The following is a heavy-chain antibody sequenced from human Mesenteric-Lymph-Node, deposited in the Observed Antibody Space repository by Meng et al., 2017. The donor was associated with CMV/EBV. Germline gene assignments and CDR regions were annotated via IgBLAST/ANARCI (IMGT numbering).Heavy chain of an antibody. J-gene: IGHJ4*02. CDR1: GFTVSHNY. Sequence: GESLKISCAASGFTVSHNYMSWVRQAPGKGLEWVSVIYSDGSTYYADSVKGRFTISRDESKNTVYLQMNSLKTEDTAVYYCARDRHGDYAYDYWGQGALVTVSS. CDR2: IYSDGST. D-gene: IGHD4-17*01. CDR3: ARDRHGDYAYDY. V-gene: IGHV3-66*02.